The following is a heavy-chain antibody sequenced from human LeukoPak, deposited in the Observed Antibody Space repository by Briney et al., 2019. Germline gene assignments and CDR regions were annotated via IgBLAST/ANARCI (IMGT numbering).Heavy chain of an antibody. V-gene: IGHV3-21*01. J-gene: IGHJ4*02. CDR1: GFTFSSYS. D-gene: IGHD3-3*01. CDR3: AKPGGAHYDFWAHFDY. CDR2: ITRSNYI. Sequence: GGSLRLSCAASGFTFSSYSMNWVRQAPGKGLEWVSSITRSNYIYYADSVKGRFTISRDNSKNTLYLQMNSLRAEDTAVYYCAKPGGAHYDFWAHFDYWGQGTLVTVSS.